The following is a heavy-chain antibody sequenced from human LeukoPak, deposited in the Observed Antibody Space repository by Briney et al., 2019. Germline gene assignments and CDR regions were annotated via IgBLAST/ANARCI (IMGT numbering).Heavy chain of an antibody. CDR2: IIPIFGTA. J-gene: IGHJ4*02. D-gene: IGHD2-15*01. Sequence: SVTVSCKASGGTFSSYAISWVRQAPGQGLEWMGGIIPIFGTANYAQKFQGRVTITADESTSTAYMELSSLRSEDTAVYYCARNPKLGYCSGGSCYKTLDYWGQGTLVTVSS. CDR3: ARNPKLGYCSGGSCYKTLDY. CDR1: GGTFSSYA. V-gene: IGHV1-69*13.